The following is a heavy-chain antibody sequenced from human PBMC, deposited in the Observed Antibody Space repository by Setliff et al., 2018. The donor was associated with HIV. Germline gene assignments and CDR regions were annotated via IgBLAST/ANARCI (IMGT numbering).Heavy chain of an antibody. CDR3: ARGPSGKAPAPARAPHYYGLDL. J-gene: IGHJ6*01. CDR1: GYTFTDNY. CDR2: INSATGGT. Sequence: ASVKVSCKASGYTFTDNYIHWVRQAPGQGLEWMAWINSATGGTNYAQKFQGRVTMTRDTSINTAYMELTSLKSDDTAVYYCARGPSGKAPAPARAPHYYGLDLWGPGTTVTVSS. D-gene: IGHD2-2*01. V-gene: IGHV1-2*02.